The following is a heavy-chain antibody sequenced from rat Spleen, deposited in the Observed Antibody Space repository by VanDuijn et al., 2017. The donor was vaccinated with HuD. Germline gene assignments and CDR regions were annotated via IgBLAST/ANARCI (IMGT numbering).Heavy chain of an antibody. CDR3: ARHRATVLDYFDY. CDR2: IIYDGSST. J-gene: IGHJ2*01. V-gene: IGHV5-17*01. D-gene: IGHD1-1*01. CDR1: GFTFSDYA. Sequence: EVQLVETGGGLVQPGRSLKLSCAASGFTFSDYAMAWVRQAPKKGLEWVATIIYDGSSTYYRDSVKGRFTISRDNAKSTLYLQRDSLRSEDTATYYCARHRATVLDYFDYWGQGVMVTVSS.